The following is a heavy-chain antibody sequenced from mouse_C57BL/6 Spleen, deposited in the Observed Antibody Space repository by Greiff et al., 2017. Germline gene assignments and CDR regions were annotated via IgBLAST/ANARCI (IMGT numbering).Heavy chain of an antibody. CDR3: ADGYYDAMDY. J-gene: IGHJ4*01. V-gene: IGHV5-17*01. CDR2: ISSGSSTI. CDR1: GFTFSDYG. D-gene: IGHD2-3*01. Sequence: EVQVVESGGGLVKPGGSLKLSCAASGFTFSDYGMHWVRQAPEKGLEWVAYISSGSSTIYYADTVKGRFTISRDNAKNTLFLQMTSLRSEDTAMYYCADGYYDAMDYWGQGTSVTVSS.